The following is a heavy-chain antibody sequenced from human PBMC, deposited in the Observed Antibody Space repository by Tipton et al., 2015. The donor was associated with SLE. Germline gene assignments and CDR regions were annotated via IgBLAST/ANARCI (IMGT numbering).Heavy chain of an antibody. D-gene: IGHD2-15*01. Sequence: TLSLTCAVYGGSFSGYYWSWIRQPPGKGLEWIGEINHSGSTNYNPSLKSRVTISVDTSKNQFSLKLSSVTAADTAVYYCARNGCSGGSCYPFDYWGQGTLVTVSS. CDR1: GGSFSGYY. CDR2: INHSGST. V-gene: IGHV4-34*01. J-gene: IGHJ4*02. CDR3: ARNGCSGGSCYPFDY.